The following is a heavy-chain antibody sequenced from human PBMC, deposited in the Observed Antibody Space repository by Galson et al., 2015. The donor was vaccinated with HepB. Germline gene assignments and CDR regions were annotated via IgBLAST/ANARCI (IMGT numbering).Heavy chain of an antibody. D-gene: IGHD2-21*01. CDR3: ARAACGGDCYGDYMDV. J-gene: IGHJ6*03. Sequence: SLRLSCAAAGFTFSDYYMSWIRQAPGKGLEWVSYISSSGGSRYADSVKGRFTISRDNARNSLYLPMSSLKAADTAVYYCARAACGGDCYGDYMDVWGNGTSVTVSS. CDR1: GFTFSDYY. CDR2: ISSSGGSR. V-gene: IGHV3-11*01.